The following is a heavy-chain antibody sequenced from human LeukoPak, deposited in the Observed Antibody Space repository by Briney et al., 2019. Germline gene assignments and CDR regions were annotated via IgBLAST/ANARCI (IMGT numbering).Heavy chain of an antibody. CDR1: GASLIGFY. V-gene: IGHV4-34*01. J-gene: IGHJ4*02. CDR2: INHSGST. D-gene: IGHD5-12*01. Sequence: PSETLSLTCTVSGASLIGFYWSWIRQPPGKGLEWIGEINHSGSTNYNPSLKSRVTISVDTSKNQFSLKLSSVTAADTAVYYCARLEAVATYFDYWGQGTLVTVSS. CDR3: ARLEAVATYFDY.